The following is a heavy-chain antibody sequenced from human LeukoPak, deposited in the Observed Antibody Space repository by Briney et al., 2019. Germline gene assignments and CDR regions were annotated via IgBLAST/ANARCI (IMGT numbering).Heavy chain of an antibody. V-gene: IGHV3-7*01. J-gene: IGHJ4*02. CDR3: ARGYSRSY. D-gene: IGHD1-14*01. CDR2: IKQDGSEK. CDR1: GFTFSSYW. Sequence: PGGSLRLSCVASGFTFSSYWMSWVRQAPGKGLEWVANIKQDGSEKYYVDSVKGRFTISRDNAKNSLYLQMNSLRAEDTAVYYCARGYSRSYWGQGTLVTVSS.